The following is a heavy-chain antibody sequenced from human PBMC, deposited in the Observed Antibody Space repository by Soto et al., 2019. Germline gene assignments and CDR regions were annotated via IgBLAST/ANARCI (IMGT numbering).Heavy chain of an antibody. CDR1: GGSFTSNNW. CDR3: ASRDPGTSVDY. J-gene: IGHJ4*02. CDR2: IYRTGST. D-gene: IGHD1-7*01. Sequence: SETLSLTCAVSGGSFTSNNWWTWVRQPPGQGLEWIGEIYRTGSTNYNPSLKSRVTISLDKSENQFSLKVTSLTAADTAVYYCASRDPGTSVDYWGQGILVTVSS. V-gene: IGHV4-4*02.